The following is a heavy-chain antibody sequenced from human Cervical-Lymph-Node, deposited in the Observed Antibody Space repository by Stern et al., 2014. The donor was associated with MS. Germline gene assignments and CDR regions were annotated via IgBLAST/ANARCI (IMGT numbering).Heavy chain of an antibody. Sequence: VHLVESGGGLVKPGGSLRLSCAASGITFSDFCMSWIRQVPGKGLEWISYITRDCSTIYYADSVKGRFTVSRDNAKNSLYLQMNSLRADDTAVYYCATFGDSYDAFDIWGQGTMVTVSS. V-gene: IGHV3-11*01. CDR2: ITRDCSTI. D-gene: IGHD2-21*02. CDR3: ATFGDSYDAFDI. CDR1: GITFSDFC. J-gene: IGHJ3*02.